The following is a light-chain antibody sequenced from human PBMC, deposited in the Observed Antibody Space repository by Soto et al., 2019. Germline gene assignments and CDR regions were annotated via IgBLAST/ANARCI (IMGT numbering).Light chain of an antibody. J-gene: IGKJ5*01. CDR3: QQRNNWPPGIT. CDR2: DAS. CDR1: QTISTW. Sequence: DIQVSHSAPALSASVGDRVTITCPASQTISTWMAWYQQKPGKAPNLLVYDASTLQSGVASRFSGSGSWTEFTRIISSLEPEDFAVYYCQQRNNWPPGITFSQGTRLEI. V-gene: IGKV1-9*01.